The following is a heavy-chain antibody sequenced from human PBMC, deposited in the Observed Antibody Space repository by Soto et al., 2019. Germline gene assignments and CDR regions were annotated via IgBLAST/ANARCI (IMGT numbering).Heavy chain of an antibody. CDR1: GASFGFYY. CDR3: ARRLDV. Sequence: SDTQSLTSADYGASFGFYYWSWLRQPPGKGLEWIGEINHSGSTNYNPSLKSRVTISVDTSKSQFSLNLSSVTAADTAVYYCARRLDVWGQGNKVTRSS. CDR2: INHSGST. V-gene: IGHV4-34*01. J-gene: IGHJ6*02.